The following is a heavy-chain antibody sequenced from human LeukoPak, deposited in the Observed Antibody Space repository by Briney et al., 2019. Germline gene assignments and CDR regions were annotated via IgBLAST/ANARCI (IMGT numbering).Heavy chain of an antibody. CDR2: IYYSGGT. V-gene: IGHV4-59*12. Sequence: SETLSLTCTVSGGSISSYYWSWIRQPPGKGLEWIGYIYYSGGTNYNPSLKSRVTISVDTSKNQFSLKLSSVTAADTAVYYCARERSGYDYSNYVNYYYMDVWGKGTSVTVSS. D-gene: IGHD4-11*01. J-gene: IGHJ6*03. CDR1: GGSISSYY. CDR3: ARERSGYDYSNYVNYYYMDV.